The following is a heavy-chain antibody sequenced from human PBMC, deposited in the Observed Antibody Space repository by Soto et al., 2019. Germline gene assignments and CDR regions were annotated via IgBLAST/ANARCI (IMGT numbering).Heavy chain of an antibody. V-gene: IGHV4-34*01. J-gene: IGHJ5*02. Sequence: PSETLSLTCGVYGGSFRNYYWIWVRQPPGKGLEWIGEVNHSGEATYNPSLQSRITISLDTSNNQFSLKMTSVTAADTAMYFCTRQERFPRYWFDPWGQGNHVTVSS. CDR3: TRQERFPRYWFDP. CDR2: VNHSGEA. D-gene: IGHD3-10*01. CDR1: GGSFRNYY.